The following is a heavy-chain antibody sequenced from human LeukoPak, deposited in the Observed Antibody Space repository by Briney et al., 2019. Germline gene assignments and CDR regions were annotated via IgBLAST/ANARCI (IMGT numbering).Heavy chain of an antibody. CDR2: ISSSGNTI. V-gene: IGHV3-48*03. D-gene: IGHD1-1*01. CDR1: GFTFSSYE. Sequence: PGGSLRLSCAASGFTFSSYEMIWVRQAPGKGLEWVSYISSSGNTIYYADSVRGRFTISRDNAKNSLHLQMNSLRAEDTAIYYCWMNVGPRRPSPGHKAVWVLAPTVNV. J-gene: IGHJ6*02. CDR3: WMNVGPRRPSPGHKAV.